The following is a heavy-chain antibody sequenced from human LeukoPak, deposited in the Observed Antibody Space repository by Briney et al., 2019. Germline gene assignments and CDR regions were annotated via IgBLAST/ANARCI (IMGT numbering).Heavy chain of an antibody. D-gene: IGHD7-27*01. CDR2: ISAYNGNT. V-gene: IGHV1-18*04. Sequence: ASVKVSCKASGYTFSEHYIYWVRQAPGQGLEWMGWISAYNGNTNYAQKLQGRVTMTTDTSTSTAYMELRSLRSDDTAVYYCARELGDWYFDLWGRGTLVTVSS. CDR1: GYTFSEHY. CDR3: ARELGDWYFDL. J-gene: IGHJ2*01.